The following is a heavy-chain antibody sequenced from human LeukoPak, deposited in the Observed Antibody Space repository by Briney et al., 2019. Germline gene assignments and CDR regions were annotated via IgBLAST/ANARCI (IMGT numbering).Heavy chain of an antibody. CDR2: ISTSSSYI. CDR1: GGSFSGYY. Sequence: ETLSLTCAVYGGSFSGYYWSWVRQAPGKGLEWVSSISTSSSYIYYADSVKGRFTVSRNNAKNSLYLQMDSLRAEDTAVYYCARVFSGTYLNYHHFDYWGQGTLVTVSS. D-gene: IGHD1-26*01. CDR3: ARVFSGTYLNYHHFDY. J-gene: IGHJ4*02. V-gene: IGHV3-21*01.